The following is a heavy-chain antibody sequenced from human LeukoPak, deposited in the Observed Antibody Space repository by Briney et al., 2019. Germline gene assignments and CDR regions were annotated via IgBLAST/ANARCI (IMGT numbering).Heavy chain of an antibody. J-gene: IGHJ6*02. D-gene: IGHD6-13*01. CDR3: TTHSSSWSAPIYYYYGMDV. CDR2: IKSKTDGGTT. V-gene: IGHV3-15*01. CDR1: GFTFSNAW. Sequence: PGGSLRLSCAASGFTFSNAWMSWVRQAPGKGLEWVGRIKSKTDGGTTDYAAPVKGRFTISRDDSKNTLYLQMNSLKTEDTAVYYCTTHSSSWSAPIYYYYGMDVWGQGTTVTVSS.